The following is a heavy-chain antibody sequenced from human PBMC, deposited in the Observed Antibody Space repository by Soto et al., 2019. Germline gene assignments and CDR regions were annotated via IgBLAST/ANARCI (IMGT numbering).Heavy chain of an antibody. CDR3: ARMVRGPYAFDI. J-gene: IGHJ3*02. CDR2: IYYSGST. Sequence: QVQLQASGPGLVKPSETLSLTCTVSGGSISSYYWSWIRQPPGKGLEWIGYIYYSGSTNYNPSLKSRVTISVDTSKNQFSLKLSSVTAADTAVYYCARMVRGPYAFDIWGQGTMVTVSS. CDR1: GGSISSYY. V-gene: IGHV4-59*01. D-gene: IGHD3-10*01.